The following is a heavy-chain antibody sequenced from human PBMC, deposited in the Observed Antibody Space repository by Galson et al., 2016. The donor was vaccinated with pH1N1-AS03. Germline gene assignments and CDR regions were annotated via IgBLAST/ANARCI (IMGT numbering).Heavy chain of an antibody. CDR2: IYYSGPA. D-gene: IGHD6-6*01. V-gene: IGHV4-59*01. J-gene: IGHJ4*02. Sequence: ETLSLTCTVSGGSITNYYWTWIRQPPGKGLEGTGYIYYSGPANYNHSLNSRVTISADTSKKKFFLNLTSVTAADTAVYFCTRGGTYGISSPAYFGYWGQGTLVTVSS. CDR1: GGSITNYY. CDR3: TRGGTYGISSPAYFGY.